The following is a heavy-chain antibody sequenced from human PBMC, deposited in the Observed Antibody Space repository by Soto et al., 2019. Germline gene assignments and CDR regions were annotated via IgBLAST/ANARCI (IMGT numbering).Heavy chain of an antibody. D-gene: IGHD1-1*01. Sequence: QISLKESGPTRVKPTQTLTLTCTFSGFSLSTSGVGVGWIRQPPGKSLQQLALIYWDDDKRYSPYLKSRLTITKDTSKNQVVLTMTNMDPVDTATYYCAHRVGLRGNWNGGSFDFWGQGAQVTVSS. CDR3: AHRVGLRGNWNGGSFDF. J-gene: IGHJ4*02. V-gene: IGHV2-5*02. CDR2: IYWDDDK. CDR1: GFSLSTSGVG.